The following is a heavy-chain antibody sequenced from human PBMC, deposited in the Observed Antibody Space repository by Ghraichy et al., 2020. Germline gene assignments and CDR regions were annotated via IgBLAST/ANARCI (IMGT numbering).Heavy chain of an antibody. J-gene: IGHJ4*02. CDR2: IYSGGST. CDR1: GFTVSSNY. CDR3: ARDRPTYYYGSGSHGSDY. V-gene: IGHV3-66*01. D-gene: IGHD3-10*01. Sequence: LSLTCAASGFTVSSNYMSWVRQAPGKGLEWVSVIYSGGSTYYADSVKGRFTISRDNSKNTLYLQMNSLRAEDTAVYYCARDRPTYYYGSGSHGSDYWGQGTLVTVSS.